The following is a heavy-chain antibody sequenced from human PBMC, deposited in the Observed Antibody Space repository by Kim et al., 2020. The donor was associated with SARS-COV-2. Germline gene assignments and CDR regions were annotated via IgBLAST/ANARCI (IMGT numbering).Heavy chain of an antibody. CDR2: I. D-gene: IGHD2-21*01. V-gene: IGHV3-21*01. Sequence: IHDADSVKGRFTIARDNAKNSLYLQMNSLRAEDTAVYYWARSHIQNWFDPWGQGTLVTVSS. J-gene: IGHJ5*02. CDR3: ARSHIQNWFDP.